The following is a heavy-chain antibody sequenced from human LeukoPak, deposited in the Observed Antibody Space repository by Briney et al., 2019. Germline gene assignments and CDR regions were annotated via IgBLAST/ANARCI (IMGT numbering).Heavy chain of an antibody. CDR3: AKGRNYYDSSGTNY. Sequence: GGSLRLSCAASGFTFSSYAMSWVRQAPGKGLEWVSAISGSGGSTYYADSVKGRFTISRDNSKNMLYLQMNSLRAEDTAVYYCAKGRNYYDSSGTNYWGQGTLVTVSS. CDR1: GFTFSSYA. V-gene: IGHV3-23*01. J-gene: IGHJ4*02. CDR2: ISGSGGST. D-gene: IGHD3-22*01.